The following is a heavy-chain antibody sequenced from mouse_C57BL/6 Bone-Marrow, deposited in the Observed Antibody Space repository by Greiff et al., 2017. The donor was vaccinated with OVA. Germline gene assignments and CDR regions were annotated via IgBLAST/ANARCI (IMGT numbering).Heavy chain of an antibody. Sequence: QVQLQQSGTELVKPGASVKLSCKASGYTFTSYWMHWVKQRPGQGLEWIGNINPSNGGTNYNEKFKSKATLTVDKSSSTAYMQLSSLTSEDSAVYYCARNYYGSSYVDYFDYWGQGTTLTVSS. J-gene: IGHJ2*01. CDR2: INPSNGGT. CDR1: GYTFTSYW. D-gene: IGHD1-1*01. V-gene: IGHV1-53*01. CDR3: ARNYYGSSYVDYFDY.